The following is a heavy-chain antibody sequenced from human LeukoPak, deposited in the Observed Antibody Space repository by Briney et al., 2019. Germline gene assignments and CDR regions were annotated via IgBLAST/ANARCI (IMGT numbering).Heavy chain of an antibody. CDR3: ARDRQQQLTDY. Sequence: ASVKVSCKASGYTFTNYGISWVRQAPGQGLEWMGWISAYNGNTNYAQKLQGRVTMTTDTSTSTAYLELRSLSSDDTAVYYCARDRQQQLTDYWGQGTLVTVSS. J-gene: IGHJ4*02. V-gene: IGHV1-18*01. CDR1: GYTFTNYG. D-gene: IGHD6-13*01. CDR2: ISAYNGNT.